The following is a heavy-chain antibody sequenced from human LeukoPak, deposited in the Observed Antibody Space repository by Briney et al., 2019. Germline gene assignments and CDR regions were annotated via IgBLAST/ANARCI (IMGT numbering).Heavy chain of an antibody. CDR2: ITPIFGTA. V-gene: IGHV1-69*13. Sequence: SVRVSCKASGGTFSSYAISWVRQAPGQGLEWMGGITPIFGTANYAQKFQGRVTITADESTSTAYMELSSLRSEDTAVYYCARVGANYDFWSGYYSGAFDIWGQGTMVTVSS. CDR3: ARVGANYDFWSGYYSGAFDI. J-gene: IGHJ3*02. D-gene: IGHD3-3*01. CDR1: GGTFSSYA.